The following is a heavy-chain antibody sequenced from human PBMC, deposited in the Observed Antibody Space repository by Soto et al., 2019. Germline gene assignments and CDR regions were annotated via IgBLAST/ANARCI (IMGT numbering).Heavy chain of an antibody. D-gene: IGHD1-1*01. CDR2: IYPGDSDT. Sequence: GESLKISCKGSGYSFTSYWIGWVRQMPGKGLEWMGIIYPGDSDTRYSPSFQGQVTISADKSTSTAYLQWSSLKASDTAMYYCARLRLENGLPAHMDVWGQGTTVTVSS. V-gene: IGHV5-51*01. CDR3: ARLRLENGLPAHMDV. CDR1: GYSFTSYW. J-gene: IGHJ6*02.